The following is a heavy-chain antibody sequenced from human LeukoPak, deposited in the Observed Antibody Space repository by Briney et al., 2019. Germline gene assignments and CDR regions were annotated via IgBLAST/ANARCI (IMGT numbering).Heavy chain of an antibody. CDR2: IYYSGST. Sequence: PSETLSLTCTVSGGSIFSYYWSWIRQPPGKGLEWMGYIYYSGSTNYNPSLKSRVTISVDTSKNQFSLKLSSVTAADTAVYYCARHFCRGGDCYYMYYFDYWGQGTLVTVSS. CDR1: GGSIFSYY. J-gene: IGHJ4*02. D-gene: IGHD2-21*02. V-gene: IGHV4-59*08. CDR3: ARHFCRGGDCYYMYYFDY.